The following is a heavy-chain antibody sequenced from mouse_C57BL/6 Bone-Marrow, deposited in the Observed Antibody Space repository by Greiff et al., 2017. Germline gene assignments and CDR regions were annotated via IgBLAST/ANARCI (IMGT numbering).Heavy chain of an antibody. V-gene: IGHV1-39*01. CDR1: GYSFTDYN. Sequence: ESGPELVKPGASVKLTCKASGYSFTDYNMNWVKQSNGKSLEWIGGINPNYGTTSYNQKFKGKATLTVDQSSSTAYMQLTSLPSEDSAVYYGSSGYDYEYALDYWGRGTGVTVS. CDR3: SSGYDYEYALDY. D-gene: IGHD2-4*01. J-gene: IGHJ4*01. CDR2: INPNYGTT.